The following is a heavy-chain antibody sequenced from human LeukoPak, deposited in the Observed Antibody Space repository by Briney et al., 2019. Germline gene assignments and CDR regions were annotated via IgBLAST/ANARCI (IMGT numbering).Heavy chain of an antibody. Sequence: SETLSLTXTVSGGSIGSSSYYWGWIRQPPGKGLEWVGNIYYTGSTYYNPSLRSRVTISVDTSKNQFSLNLSSVTAADTAVYYCASLVVVTAMGGLYFDYWGQGTLVTVSS. J-gene: IGHJ4*02. D-gene: IGHD2-21*02. CDR1: GGSIGSSSYY. CDR2: IYYTGST. V-gene: IGHV4-39*01. CDR3: ASLVVVTAMGGLYFDY.